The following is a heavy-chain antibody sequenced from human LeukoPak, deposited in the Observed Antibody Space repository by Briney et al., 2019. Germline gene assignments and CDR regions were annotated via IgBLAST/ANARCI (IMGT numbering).Heavy chain of an antibody. D-gene: IGHD6-19*01. J-gene: IGHJ3*02. Sequence: SETLSLTCTVSGGSISSYYWSWIRQPPGKGLEWIGYIYYSGSTNYNPSLKSRVTISVDTSKNQFSLKLSSVTAADTAVYYCARDEYISGWTDAFDIWGQGTMVTVSS. V-gene: IGHV4-59*01. CDR2: IYYSGST. CDR3: ARDEYISGWTDAFDI. CDR1: GGSISSYY.